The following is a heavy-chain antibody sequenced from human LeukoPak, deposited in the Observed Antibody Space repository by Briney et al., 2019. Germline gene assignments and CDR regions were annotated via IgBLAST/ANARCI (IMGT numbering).Heavy chain of an antibody. CDR3: ARGHCDYNWFDP. Sequence: ASVKVSCKASGYTFTSYGISWVRQAPGQGLEWMGWISAYNGNTNYAQKLQGRVTMTTDTSTSAAYMELRILRSDDTAVYYCARGHCDYNWFDPWGQGTLVTVSS. V-gene: IGHV1-18*01. D-gene: IGHD2-21*02. J-gene: IGHJ5*02. CDR1: GYTFTSYG. CDR2: ISAYNGNT.